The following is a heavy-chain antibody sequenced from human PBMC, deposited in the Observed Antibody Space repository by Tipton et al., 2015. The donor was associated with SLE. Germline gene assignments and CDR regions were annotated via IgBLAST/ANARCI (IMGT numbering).Heavy chain of an antibody. CDR1: EFPFSNYW. V-gene: IGHV4-39*06. D-gene: IGHD2/OR15-2a*01. CDR2: IYYSGRT. CDR3: AAPGRLYFFDC. Sequence: LRLSCTASEFPFSNYWMHWVRQAPGKGLEWIGSIYYSGRTYYNPSLSSRVTISVDTSKNQFPLNLTSVTAADTAVYYCAAPGRLYFFDCLGQGILVTVSS. J-gene: IGHJ4*02.